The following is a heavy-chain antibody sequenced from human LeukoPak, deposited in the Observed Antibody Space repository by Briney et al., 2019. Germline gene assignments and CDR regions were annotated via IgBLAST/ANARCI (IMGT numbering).Heavy chain of an antibody. CDR2: ISSSSSYI. D-gene: IGHD3-9*01. Sequence: PGGSLRLSCAASGFTFSSYSMNWVRQAPGKGLEWVSSISSSSSYIYYADSVKGRFTISRDNAKNSLYLQMNSLRAEDTAVYYCARDRKRYFDWLLDHGWGQGTLVTVSS. V-gene: IGHV3-21*01. J-gene: IGHJ4*02. CDR3: ARDRKRYFDWLLDHG. CDR1: GFTFSSYS.